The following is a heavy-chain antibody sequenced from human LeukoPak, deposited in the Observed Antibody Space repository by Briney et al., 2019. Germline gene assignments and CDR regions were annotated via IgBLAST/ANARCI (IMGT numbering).Heavy chain of an antibody. J-gene: IGHJ6*03. Sequence: GGSLRPSCAASGFTFSSSDMSWVRQAPGSGLEWVSSIRYSDSNTYYADSVLGRFTISRDNSKNTLYLQMNSLSAEDTAVYYCAKRGNPTVGHHYLDVLGKGTTVSVSS. V-gene: IGHV3-23*05. CDR2: IRYSDSNT. CDR3: AKRGNPTVGHHYLDV. D-gene: IGHD1-1*01. CDR1: GFTFSSSD.